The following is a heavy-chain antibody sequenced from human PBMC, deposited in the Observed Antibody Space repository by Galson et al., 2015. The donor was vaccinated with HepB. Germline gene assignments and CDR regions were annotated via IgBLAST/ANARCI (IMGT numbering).Heavy chain of an antibody. CDR2: ISYDGSNK. Sequence: SLRLSCAASGFTFSSYGMHWVRQAPGKGLEWVAVISYDGSNKYYADSVKGRFTISRDNSKNTLYLQMNSLRAEDTAVYYCAKDLDYDFGSGYSSSMDVWGQGTTVTVSS. D-gene: IGHD3-3*01. J-gene: IGHJ6*02. V-gene: IGHV3-30*18. CDR1: GFTFSSYG. CDR3: AKDLDYDFGSGYSSSMDV.